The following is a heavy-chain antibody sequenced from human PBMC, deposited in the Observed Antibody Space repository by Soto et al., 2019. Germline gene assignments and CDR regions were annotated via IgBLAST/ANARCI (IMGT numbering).Heavy chain of an antibody. Sequence: GSLRLSCAASGFTFSKYAMSWVRQAPGKGLEWVSTISGSGGSTYDAESAKGRFTISRDNSKNTLFLQMNSLRVEDTAVYYCAKHIVVVTSASASWGQGTPVTVSP. CDR2: ISGSGGST. J-gene: IGHJ5*02. CDR1: GFTFSKYA. D-gene: IGHD2-21*02. V-gene: IGHV3-23*01. CDR3: AKHIVVVTSASAS.